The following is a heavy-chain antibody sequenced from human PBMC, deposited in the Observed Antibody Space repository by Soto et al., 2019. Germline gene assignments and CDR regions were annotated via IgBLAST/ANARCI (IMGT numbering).Heavy chain of an antibody. Sequence: ASVKVSCKASGYTFTSYEMYWVRQAPGQGLEWMGIISPSDGSTTYAQKFQGRVTMTRDTSTSTVYMELSSLRSEDTAVYYCARDRRDGYKTFDYWGQGTLVTVSS. J-gene: IGHJ4*02. CDR2: ISPSDGST. D-gene: IGHD5-12*01. CDR3: ARDRRDGYKTFDY. CDR1: GYTFTSYE. V-gene: IGHV1-46*01.